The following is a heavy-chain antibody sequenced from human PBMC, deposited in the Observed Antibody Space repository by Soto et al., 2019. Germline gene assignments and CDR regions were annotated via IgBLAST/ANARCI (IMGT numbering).Heavy chain of an antibody. V-gene: IGHV3-30*18. Sequence: GGSLRLSCAASGFTFSSYGMHWVRQAPGKGLEWVAVISYDGSNKYYADSVKGRFTISRDNSKNTLYLQMNSLRAEDTAVYYCAKGDYYDSSGYSAPDYWGQGTLVTVSS. D-gene: IGHD3-22*01. CDR3: AKGDYYDSSGYSAPDY. CDR1: GFTFSSYG. J-gene: IGHJ4*02. CDR2: ISYDGSNK.